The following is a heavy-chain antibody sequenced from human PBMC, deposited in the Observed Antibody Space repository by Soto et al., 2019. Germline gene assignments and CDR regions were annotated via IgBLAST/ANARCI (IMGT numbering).Heavy chain of an antibody. CDR3: ATKGYSSSLGAFDI. CDR1: GFTFDDYA. Sequence: GGSLRLSCAASGFTFDDYAMHWVRQAPGKGLEWVSGISWNSGSIGYADSVKGRFTISRDNAKNSLYLQMNSLRAEDTALYYCATKGYSSSLGAFDIWGQGTMVTVSS. CDR2: ISWNSGSI. J-gene: IGHJ3*02. V-gene: IGHV3-9*01. D-gene: IGHD6-13*01.